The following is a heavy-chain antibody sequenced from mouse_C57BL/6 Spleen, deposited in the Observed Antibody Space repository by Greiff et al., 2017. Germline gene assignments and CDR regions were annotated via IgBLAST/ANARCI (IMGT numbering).Heavy chain of an antibody. Sequence: QLPGAELVKPGASVKVSCKASGYTFTSYWMHWVKQRPGQGLEWIGRIHPSDSDTNYNQKFKGKATLTVDKSSSTAYMQLSSLTSEDSAVYYCAISDWVTTVHWGTGTTVTVSS. V-gene: IGHV1-74*01. J-gene: IGHJ1*03. CDR3: AISDWVTTVH. D-gene: IGHD1-1*01. CDR2: IHPSDSDT. CDR1: GYTFTSYW.